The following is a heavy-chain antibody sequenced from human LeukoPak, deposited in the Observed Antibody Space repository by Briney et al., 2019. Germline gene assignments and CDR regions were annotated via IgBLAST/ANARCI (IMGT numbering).Heavy chain of an antibody. CDR2: IYHSGST. J-gene: IGHJ4*02. CDR3: SDAYSGSYFGS. CDR1: GYSISSGYY. D-gene: IGHD1-26*01. V-gene: IGHV4-38-2*02. Sequence: SETLSLTCTVSGYSISSGYYWGWSRPPPGKGLEWIGTIYHSGSTYYNPSLKRRVTISLDTSKNQVSLRLSFVTAADTAVYYCSDAYSGSYFGSWGKGTLVTVPS.